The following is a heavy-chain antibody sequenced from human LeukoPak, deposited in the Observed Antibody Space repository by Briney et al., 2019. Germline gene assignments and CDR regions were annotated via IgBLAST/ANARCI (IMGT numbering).Heavy chain of an antibody. J-gene: IGHJ4*02. D-gene: IGHD6-25*01. CDR3: ARDRADYFDY. CDR1: GGSISSYY. CDR2: IYYSGST. V-gene: IGHV4-59*01. Sequence: SETLSLTCTVSGGSISSYYWSWIRQPPGKGLEWIGYIYYSGSTNYNPSLKSRVTISVDTSKNQFSLKLSSVTAADTAVYYCARDRADYFDYWGQGTLVTVSS.